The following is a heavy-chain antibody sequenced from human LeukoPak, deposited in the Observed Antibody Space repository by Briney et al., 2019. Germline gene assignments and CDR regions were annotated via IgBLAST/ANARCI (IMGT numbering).Heavy chain of an antibody. J-gene: IGHJ6*02. Sequence: GGSLRLSCTTSGFTFGDHAMTWVRQAPGKGLEWVCFIRSKAYRGTTEYAASVKGRFTISRDDSKSVVYLQMNSLKSEDTAVYYCSRGPIQLWVHNGVDVWGQGTTVTVSS. D-gene: IGHD5-18*01. CDR1: GFTFGDHA. CDR3: SRGPIQLWVHNGVDV. CDR2: IRSKAYRGTT. V-gene: IGHV3-49*04.